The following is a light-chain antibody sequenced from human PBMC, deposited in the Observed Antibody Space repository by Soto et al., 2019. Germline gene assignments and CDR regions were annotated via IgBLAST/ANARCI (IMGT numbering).Light chain of an antibody. Sequence: EIVLTQSPGTLSLSPGERATLSCRASQSFSSNYLAWYQQKPGQAPRLLIYGASSRATGIPDRFSGSGSATDFTLTISRLEPEVSAIYYCQQYGSWTFGQGTKVEIK. J-gene: IGKJ1*01. CDR3: QQYGSWT. CDR1: QSFSSNY. V-gene: IGKV3-20*01. CDR2: GAS.